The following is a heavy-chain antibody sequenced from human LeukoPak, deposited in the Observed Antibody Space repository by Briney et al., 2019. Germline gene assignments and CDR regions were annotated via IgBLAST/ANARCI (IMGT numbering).Heavy chain of an antibody. CDR3: ARDMTGGIWARATSFDH. D-gene: IGHD1-14*01. J-gene: IGHJ4*02. V-gene: IGHV1-2*02. Sequence: ASVKVSCKTSGYTFSAFYMHWVRQAPGQGPEWMGWINPDSGGSEYGQKFQGRVTFTTDTSSTTIYMEVRSLKSDDTAVYYCARDMTGGIWARATSFDHWGQGTLVTVSS. CDR2: INPDSGGS. CDR1: GYTFSAFY.